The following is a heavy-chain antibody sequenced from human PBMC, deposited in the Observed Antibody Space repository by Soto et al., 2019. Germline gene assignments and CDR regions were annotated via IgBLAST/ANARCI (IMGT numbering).Heavy chain of an antibody. CDR2: IKSKTDGGTT. J-gene: IGHJ4*02. CDR3: TTGLKYSSGCFDY. D-gene: IGHD6-19*01. Sequence: EVQLVESGGGLVKPGGSLRLSCAASGFTFSNAWMNWVRQAPGKGLEWVGRIKSKTDGGTTDYAAPVKGRFTISRDDSKNTVYLQMNSLKTEDTAVYYCTTGLKYSSGCFDYWGQGTLVTVSS. V-gene: IGHV3-15*01. CDR1: GFTFSNAW.